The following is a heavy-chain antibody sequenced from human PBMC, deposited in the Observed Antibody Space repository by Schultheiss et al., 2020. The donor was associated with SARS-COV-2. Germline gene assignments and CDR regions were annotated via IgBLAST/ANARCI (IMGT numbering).Heavy chain of an antibody. CDR3: ASGDTSGYYPTEGAAFDI. D-gene: IGHD3-22*01. Sequence: GGSLRLSCAASGFTFSIYSMHWVRQAPGKGLEWVAVMSYDGIDKYYADSVKGRFTISRDNSKNTLFLQMNTLRAEDTAVYSCASGDTSGYYPTEGAAFDIWGQGTMVTVSS. J-gene: IGHJ3*02. CDR2: MSYDGIDK. V-gene: IGHV3-30*04. CDR1: GFTFSIYS.